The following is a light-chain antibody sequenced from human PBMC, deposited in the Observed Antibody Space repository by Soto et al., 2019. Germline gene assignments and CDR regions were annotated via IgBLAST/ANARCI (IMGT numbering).Light chain of an antibody. CDR3: KQYNSFPYT. CDR1: QSLSSW. V-gene: IGKV1-5*03. Sequence: DIQMTQSPSTLSASVGDRVTITCRASQSLSSWLAWYQQKPGKAPNLLIYKASSLESGVPSRFSGSGSGTEFTLTIRSLQPDDFATYYCKQYNSFPYTFGQGTKLEIK. J-gene: IGKJ2*01. CDR2: KAS.